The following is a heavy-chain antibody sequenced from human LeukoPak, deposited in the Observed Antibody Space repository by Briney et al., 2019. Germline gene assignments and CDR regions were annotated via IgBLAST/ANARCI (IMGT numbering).Heavy chain of an antibody. CDR3: AKRSLSGTWYFDL. CDR2: ISDNGAGT. Sequence: PGGSLRLSCAASGSTYSRYAMSWVRQAPGKGLEWVSSISDNGAGTFYADSVKGRFTISRDNSDKTLYLQMNSLRAEDTAVYYCAKRSLSGTWYFDLWGRGTLAIVSS. D-gene: IGHD3-3*01. CDR1: GSTYSRYA. J-gene: IGHJ2*01. V-gene: IGHV3-23*01.